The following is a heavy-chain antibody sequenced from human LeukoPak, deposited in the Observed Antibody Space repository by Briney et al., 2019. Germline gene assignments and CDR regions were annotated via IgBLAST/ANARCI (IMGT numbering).Heavy chain of an antibody. Sequence: GSLRLSCAASGFTFSSYAMHWVRQAPGKGLEWVAVISYDGSNKYYADSVKGRFTISRDNSKNTLYLQMNSLRAEDTAVYYCASVYPWDYWGQGTLVTVSS. CDR1: GFTFSSYA. V-gene: IGHV3-30-3*01. D-gene: IGHD2-2*01. CDR3: ASVYPWDY. CDR2: ISYDGSNK. J-gene: IGHJ4*02.